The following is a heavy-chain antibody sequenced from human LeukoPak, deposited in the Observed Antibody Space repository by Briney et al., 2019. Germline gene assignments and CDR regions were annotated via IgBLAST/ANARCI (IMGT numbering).Heavy chain of an antibody. J-gene: IGHJ6*02. CDR3: ARGFDYGDYQYYYYGMDV. D-gene: IGHD4-17*01. CDR1: GGSFSGYY. CDR2: INHSGST. Sequence: PSETLSLTCAVSGGSFSGYYWSWIRHPPGKGLEWIGEINHSGSTNYNPSPKSRVTISVDTSKNQFSLKLSSVTAADTAVYYCARGFDYGDYQYYYYGMDVWGQGTTVTVSS. V-gene: IGHV4-34*01.